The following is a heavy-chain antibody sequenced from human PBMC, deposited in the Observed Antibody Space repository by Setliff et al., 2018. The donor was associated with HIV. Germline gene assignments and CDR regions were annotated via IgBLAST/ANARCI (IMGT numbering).Heavy chain of an antibody. Sequence: SETLSLTCSVAGYSLTRGYYWGWIRQPPGEGLEWIASSFHSGSTYSSASLKSRVTTSVDTSKNQFSLKLSSVTAADTAVYYCARDGFWSGYIDYWGQGTLVTVSS. CDR3: ARDGFWSGYIDY. CDR2: SFHSGST. J-gene: IGHJ4*02. D-gene: IGHD3-3*01. CDR1: GYSLTRGYY. V-gene: IGHV4-38-2*02.